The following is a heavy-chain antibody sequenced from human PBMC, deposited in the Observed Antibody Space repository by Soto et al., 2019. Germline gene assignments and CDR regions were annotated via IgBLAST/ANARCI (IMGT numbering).Heavy chain of an antibody. Sequence: EVQLLESGGGLVQPGGSLRLSCAASGFSFASYAMNWVRQAPGKGLEWVSGIRGSGGSTYYADSVKGRFTISRDNSKNALYLQLSSLRVEETAVYYCAKGFGISWQYYIDYWGQGTLVTVSS. CDR3: AKGFGISWQYYIDY. CDR2: IRGSGGST. J-gene: IGHJ4*02. CDR1: GFSFASYA. D-gene: IGHD3-10*01. V-gene: IGHV3-23*01.